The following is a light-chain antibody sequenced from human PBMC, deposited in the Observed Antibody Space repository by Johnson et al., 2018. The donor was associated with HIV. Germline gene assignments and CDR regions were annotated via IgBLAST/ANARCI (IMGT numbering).Light chain of an antibody. CDR1: TSNIGNNF. J-gene: IGLJ1*01. CDR2: DNN. V-gene: IGLV1-51*01. Sequence: QSVLTQPPSVSAAPGQKVTISCSGSTSNIGNNFVSWYQHLPVTAPKLLIYDNNKRPSGIPDRFSGSKSGTSATLGITGLQTGDEADYYCGTWASSLRSGFFGTGTKVTVL. CDR3: GTWASSLRSGF.